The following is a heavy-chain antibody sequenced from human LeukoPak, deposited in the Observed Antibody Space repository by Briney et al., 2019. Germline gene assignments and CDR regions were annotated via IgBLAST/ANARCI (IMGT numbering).Heavy chain of an antibody. CDR3: AKAGGGDPNFDY. CDR2: INHSGST. D-gene: IGHD2-21*02. J-gene: IGHJ4*02. CDR1: GGSFSGYY. V-gene: IGHV4-34*01. Sequence: PSETLSLTCAVYGGSFSGYYWSWIRQPPGKGLEWIGEINHSGSTNYNPSLKSRVTISVDTSKNQFSLKLSSVTAADTAMYYCAKAGGGDPNFDYWGQGTLVTVSS.